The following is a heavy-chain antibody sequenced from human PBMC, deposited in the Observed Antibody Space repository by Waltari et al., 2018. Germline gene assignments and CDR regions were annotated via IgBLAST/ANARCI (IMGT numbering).Heavy chain of an antibody. CDR2: IYHSGST. CDR3: ATSDAFDI. Sequence: VQLVESGGGLVQPGGSLRLSCAASGFTFSSYWMSWVRQAPGKGLEWIGSIYHSGSTYYNPSLKSRVTISVDTSKNQFSLKLSSVTAADTAVYYCATSDAFDIWGQGTMVTVSS. J-gene: IGHJ3*02. V-gene: IGHV4-38-2*01. CDR1: GFTFSSYW.